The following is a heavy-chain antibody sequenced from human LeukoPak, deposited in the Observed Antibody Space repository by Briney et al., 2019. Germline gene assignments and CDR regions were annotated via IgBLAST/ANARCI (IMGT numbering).Heavy chain of an antibody. D-gene: IGHD3-9*01. Sequence: GRSLRLSCAASGFTFSSYAMHWVRQAPGKGLEWVAVISYDGSNKYYADSVKGRFTISRDNSKNTLYLQMNSLRAEDTAVYYCARDWRLRYFDWLSVGWGQGTLVTVSS. CDR2: ISYDGSNK. J-gene: IGHJ4*02. V-gene: IGHV3-30*04. CDR3: ARDWRLRYFDWLSVG. CDR1: GFTFSSYA.